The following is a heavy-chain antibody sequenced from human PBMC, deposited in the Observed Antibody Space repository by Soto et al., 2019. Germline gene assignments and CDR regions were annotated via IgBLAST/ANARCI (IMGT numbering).Heavy chain of an antibody. CDR2: IRSSGSAI. J-gene: IGHJ4*02. V-gene: IGHV3-11*01. CDR1: GFTFSDYY. D-gene: IGHD3-22*01. Sequence: VGSLRLSCAVSGFTFSDYYMSWIRQAPGKGLQWVSNIRSSGSAIYYADSVKGRFTISRDNAENSLYLQMNSLRAEDTAVYYCAREDDTSGSGYFDYWGQGALVTVSS. CDR3: AREDDTSGSGYFDY.